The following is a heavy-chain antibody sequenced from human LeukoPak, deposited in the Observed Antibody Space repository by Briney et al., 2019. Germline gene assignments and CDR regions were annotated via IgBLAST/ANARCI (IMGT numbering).Heavy chain of an antibody. CDR1: GFTFGDYA. D-gene: IGHD6-19*01. CDR2: IRSKAYGGTT. V-gene: IGHV3-49*04. CDR3: ARDQQWLPDY. J-gene: IGHJ4*02. Sequence: PGRSLRLSCTASGFTFGDYAMSWVRQVPGKGLEWVGFIRSKAYGGTTEYAASVKGRFTISRDDSKSIAYLQMNSLRAEDTAVYYCARDQQWLPDYWGQGALVTVSS.